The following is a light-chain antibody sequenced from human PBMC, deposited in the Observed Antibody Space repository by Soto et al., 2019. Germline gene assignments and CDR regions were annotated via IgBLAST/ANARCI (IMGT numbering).Light chain of an antibody. V-gene: IGLV1-51*01. J-gene: IGLJ1*01. Sequence: QSVLTQPPSVSAAPGQKVTISCSGSSSNIGGNSVSWYQQLPGTAPKLLIYDDNKRPSGIPDRFSGSKSGTSATLGITGFQTGEEADYYCGSWDSSMSAYVFGTGTKGNVL. CDR3: GSWDSSMSAYV. CDR2: DDN. CDR1: SSNIGGNS.